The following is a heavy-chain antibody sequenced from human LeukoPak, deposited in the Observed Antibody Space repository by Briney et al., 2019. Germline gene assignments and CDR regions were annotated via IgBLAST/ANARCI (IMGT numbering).Heavy chain of an antibody. D-gene: IGHD6-13*01. CDR1: GFTFSSYS. J-gene: IGHJ4*02. V-gene: IGHV3-48*01. Sequence: GGSLRLSCAASGFTFSSYSMNWVRQAPGKGLEWVSYISSSSSTIYYADSVKGRFTISRDNAKNSLYLQMNSLRAEDTAVYYCAREPIAAAGPSDYWGQGTLVTVSS. CDR3: AREPIAAAGPSDY. CDR2: ISSSSSTI.